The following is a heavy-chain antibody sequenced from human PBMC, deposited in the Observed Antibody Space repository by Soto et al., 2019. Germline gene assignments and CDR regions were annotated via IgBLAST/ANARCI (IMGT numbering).Heavy chain of an antibody. CDR1: GGSISSGDYY. CDR2: IYYSGST. D-gene: IGHD5-18*01. V-gene: IGHV4-30-4*01. CDR3: VRQGYGPLHGLVDV. Sequence: SETLSLTCTVSGGSISSGDYYWSWIRQPPGKGLEWIGYIYYSGSTYYNPSLKSRVTISVDTSKSQFSLSLTSVSATDTAMYYCVRQGYGPLHGLVDVWGQGTTVTVSS. J-gene: IGHJ6*02.